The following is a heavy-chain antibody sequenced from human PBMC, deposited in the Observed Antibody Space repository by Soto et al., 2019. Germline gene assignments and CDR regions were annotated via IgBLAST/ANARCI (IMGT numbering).Heavy chain of an antibody. V-gene: IGHV3-23*05. CDR1: GFTFYSYG. D-gene: IGHD3-10*01. Sequence: GGSLRLSCAPSGFTFYSYGMSWVRQAPGKGLEWVSAINSAGSSTSYADSARGRFTISRDNSKNMLYLQMGNLRVEDTAVYYCAKAGGTSGLHAFDIWGQGTMVTVSS. CDR3: AKAGGTSGLHAFDI. J-gene: IGHJ3*02. CDR2: INSAGSST.